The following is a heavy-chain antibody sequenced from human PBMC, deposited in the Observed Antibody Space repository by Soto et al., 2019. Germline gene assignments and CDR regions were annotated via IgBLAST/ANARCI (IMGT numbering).Heavy chain of an antibody. J-gene: IGHJ4*02. CDR2: ISGSGGNT. Sequence: GGSLRLSCAASGFTFSSYAMSWVRQAPGKGLEWVSAISGSGGNTYHADSVKGRFTISRDNSKNTLYLQMNSLRADDTAVYFCAKRWGNRFLEPRDYFDYWGQGTLVTVSS. CDR1: GFTFSSYA. D-gene: IGHD3-3*01. CDR3: AKRWGNRFLEPRDYFDY. V-gene: IGHV3-23*01.